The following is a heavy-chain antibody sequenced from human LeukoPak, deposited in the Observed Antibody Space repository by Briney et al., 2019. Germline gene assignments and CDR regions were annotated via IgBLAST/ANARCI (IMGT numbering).Heavy chain of an antibody. Sequence: WGSLRLSCAASGFAAFSSFGIHWVRQAPGKGLEWVAVIWYDGSNKYYADSVKGRFTISRDNSKNTLYLQMNILRAEDTAVYYCAREQWLADCWGQGTRVSLSS. D-gene: IGHD6-19*01. CDR1: GFAAFSSFG. J-gene: IGHJ4*02. CDR3: AREQWLADC. CDR2: IWYDGSNK. V-gene: IGHV3-33*01.